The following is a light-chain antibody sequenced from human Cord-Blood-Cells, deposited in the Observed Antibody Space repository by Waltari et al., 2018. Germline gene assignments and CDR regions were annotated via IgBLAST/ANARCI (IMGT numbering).Light chain of an antibody. CDR3: SSYTSSSTYV. CDR2: DVS. Sequence: QSALTQPASVSGSPGQSITISCTGTSSDVGGYNYVSWYQQHPGKAPKLMNYDVSKRPSGVSNRFSGSKSGNTAFLTTSGLHAEDEADYYCSSYTSSSTYVFGTGTKVTVL. J-gene: IGLJ1*01. V-gene: IGLV2-14*01. CDR1: SSDVGGYNY.